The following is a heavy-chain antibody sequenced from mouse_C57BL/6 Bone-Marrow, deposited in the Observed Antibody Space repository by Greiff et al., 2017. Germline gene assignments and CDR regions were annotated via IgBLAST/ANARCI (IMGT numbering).Heavy chain of an antibody. CDR2: IYPRSGNT. Sequence: QVQLQQSGAELARPGASVKLSCKASGYTFTSYGISWVKQRTGQGLEWIGEIYPRSGNTYYNEKFKGKATLTADKSSSTAYMELRSLTSEDSAVYFYAGWDGYCPFAYWGQGTLVTVSA. D-gene: IGHD2-3*01. CDR3: AGWDGYCPFAY. J-gene: IGHJ3*01. CDR1: GYTFTSYG. V-gene: IGHV1-81*01.